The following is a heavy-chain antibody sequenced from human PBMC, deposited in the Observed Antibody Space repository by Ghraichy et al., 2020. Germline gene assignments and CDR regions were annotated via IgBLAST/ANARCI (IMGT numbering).Heavy chain of an antibody. D-gene: IGHD3-3*01. CDR2: IYPGDSDT. J-gene: IGHJ4*02. V-gene: IGHV5-51*01. CDR3: ATNLGALGVVSLYYFDY. CDR1: GYSFTSYW. Sequence: GESLNISCKGSGYSFTSYWIGWVRQMPGKGLEWMGIIYPGDSDTRYSPSFQGQVTISADKSISTAYLQWSSLKASDTAMYYCATNLGALGVVSLYYFDYWGQGTLVTVSS.